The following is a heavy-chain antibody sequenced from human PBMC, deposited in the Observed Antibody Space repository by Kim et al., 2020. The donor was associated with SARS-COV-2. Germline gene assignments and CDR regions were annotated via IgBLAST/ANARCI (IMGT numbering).Heavy chain of an antibody. CDR3: ARGGAKWQQPFPYYYYYGMDV. D-gene: IGHD6-13*01. Sequence: ASVKVSCKASGYTFTSYDINWVRQATGQGLEWMGWMNPNSGNTGYAQKFQGRVTMTRNTSISTAYMELSSLRSEDTAVYYCARGGAKWQQPFPYYYYYGMDVWGQGTTVTVSS. V-gene: IGHV1-8*01. CDR1: GYTFTSYD. CDR2: MNPNSGNT. J-gene: IGHJ6*02.